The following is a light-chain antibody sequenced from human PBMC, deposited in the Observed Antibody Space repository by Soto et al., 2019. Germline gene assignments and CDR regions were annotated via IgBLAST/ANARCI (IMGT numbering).Light chain of an antibody. CDR3: QQYNDFQYS. CDR2: KAT. V-gene: IGKV1-5*03. Sequence: DIPMTQSPSTLSASVGDGVTITCRASQNIGSWLAWYQQKPGEAPKLLISKATNLQSGVPSRFSGSGSGTDFSLTISSLQPVASETYFCQQYNDFQYSFGQGTKLDI. J-gene: IGKJ2*01. CDR1: QNIGSW.